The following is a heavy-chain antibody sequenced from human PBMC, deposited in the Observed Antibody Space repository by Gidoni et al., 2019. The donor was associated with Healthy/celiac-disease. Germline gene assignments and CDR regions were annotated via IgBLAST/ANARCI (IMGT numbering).Heavy chain of an antibody. V-gene: IGHV3-7*03. Sequence: EVQLVESGGGLVQPGGSLRLSCAASGFTFSSYWMSWVRQAPGKGLEWVANKKQDGSEKYYVDSVKGRFTISRDNAKNSLYLQMNSLRAEDTAVYYCARDSSGSPFDYWGQGTLVTVSS. CDR3: ARDSSGSPFDY. D-gene: IGHD1-26*01. CDR2: KKQDGSEK. CDR1: GFTFSSYW. J-gene: IGHJ4*02.